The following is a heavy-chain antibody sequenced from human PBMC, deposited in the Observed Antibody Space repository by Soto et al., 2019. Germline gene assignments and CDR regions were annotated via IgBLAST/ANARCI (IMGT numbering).Heavy chain of an antibody. J-gene: IGHJ6*03. CDR2: INPNSGGT. CDR1: GYTFTGYY. Sequence: ASVKVSCKASGYTFTGYYMHWVRQAPGQGLEWMGWINPNSGGTNYAQKFQGWVTMTRDTSISTAYMELSRLRSDDTAVYYCAREGPVYYDILTGYYRYYYYYMDVWGKGTTVPVSS. D-gene: IGHD3-9*01. V-gene: IGHV1-2*04. CDR3: AREGPVYYDILTGYYRYYYYYMDV.